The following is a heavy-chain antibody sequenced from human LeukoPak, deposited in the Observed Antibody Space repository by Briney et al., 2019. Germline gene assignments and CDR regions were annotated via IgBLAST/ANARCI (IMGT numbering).Heavy chain of an antibody. CDR2: IIPVVGIT. Sequence: PVKVSCKAFGGTFSRHAISWVRQAPGQGLEWMGRIIPVVGITNYAQKFQDRVTITADKSTSTAYLEVNSLRPEDTAVYYCARDVAAGGSFDYWGQGTLVTVSS. CDR3: ARDVAAGGSFDY. V-gene: IGHV1-69*04. J-gene: IGHJ4*02. CDR1: GGTFSRHA. D-gene: IGHD6-19*01.